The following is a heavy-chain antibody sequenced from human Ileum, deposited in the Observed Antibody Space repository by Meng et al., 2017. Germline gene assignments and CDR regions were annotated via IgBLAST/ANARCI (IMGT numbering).Heavy chain of an antibody. CDR2: IYSGGNT. V-gene: IGHV3-66*01. CDR3: AAHTELDC. Sequence: EVQLVESGGGLVQPGGSLRLSCAASEFTVSNNYMSWVRQAPGKGLEWVSLIYSGGNTKYADSVKGRFTISRDNSKNTLYLQMNSLRAEDTAVYYCAAHTELDCWGQGALVTVSS. CDR1: EFTVSNNY. J-gene: IGHJ4*02.